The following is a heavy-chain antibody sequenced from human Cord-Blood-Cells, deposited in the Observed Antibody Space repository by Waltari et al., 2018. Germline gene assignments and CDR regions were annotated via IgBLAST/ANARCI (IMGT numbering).Heavy chain of an antibody. V-gene: IGHV1-69*01. CDR1: GRTVSSYA. CDR3: ARVGEPYYDILTGYPNWFDP. J-gene: IGHJ5*02. CDR2: IIPIFGTA. D-gene: IGHD3-9*01. Sequence: QVQLVQSGAEVEKPGSSVKVSCKASGRTVSSYAISWVRRAPVQGLERMGGIIPIFGTANYAQKFQGRVTITAYESTSTAYMELSSLGSEDTAVYYCARVGEPYYDILTGYPNWFDPWGQGTLVTVSS.